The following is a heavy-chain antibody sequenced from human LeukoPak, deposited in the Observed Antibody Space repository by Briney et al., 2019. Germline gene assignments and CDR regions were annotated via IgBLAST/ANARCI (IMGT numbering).Heavy chain of an antibody. D-gene: IGHD3-3*01. Sequence: PGGSLRPSCAASGFTFSSYAMSWVRQAPGKGLEWVSAISGSGGSTYYADSVKGRFTISRDNSKNTLYLQMNSLRAEDTAVYYCAKVYVLRFLEWYFDYWGQGTLVTVSS. CDR3: AKVYVLRFLEWYFDY. J-gene: IGHJ4*02. V-gene: IGHV3-23*01. CDR1: GFTFSSYA. CDR2: ISGSGGST.